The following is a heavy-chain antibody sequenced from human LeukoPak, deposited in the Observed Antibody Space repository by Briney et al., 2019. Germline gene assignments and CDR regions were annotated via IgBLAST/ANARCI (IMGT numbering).Heavy chain of an antibody. Sequence: GGSLRLSCAASGFTFSSYGMHWVRQAPGKGLEWVAVISYDGSNKYYADSVKGRFTISRDNSKNTLYLQMNSLRAEDTAVYYCAKEVFISHGLIAYWGQGTLVTVSS. J-gene: IGHJ4*02. CDR2: ISYDGSNK. V-gene: IGHV3-30*18. CDR3: AKEVFISHGLIAY. D-gene: IGHD3/OR15-3a*01. CDR1: GFTFSSYG.